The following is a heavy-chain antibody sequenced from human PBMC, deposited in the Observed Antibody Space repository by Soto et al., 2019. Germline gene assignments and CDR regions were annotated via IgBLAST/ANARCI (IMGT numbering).Heavy chain of an antibody. J-gene: IGHJ3*02. CDR3: AGSHVSVDAFDI. CDR1: GYTFTSYD. CDR2: MNPNSGNT. V-gene: IGHV1-8*01. Sequence: GASVKVSCKASGYTFTSYDINWVRQATGQGLEWMGRMNPNSGNTGYAQKFQGRVTMARNTSISTAYMELSSLRSEDTAVYYCAGSHVSVDAFDIWGQGTMVTVSS.